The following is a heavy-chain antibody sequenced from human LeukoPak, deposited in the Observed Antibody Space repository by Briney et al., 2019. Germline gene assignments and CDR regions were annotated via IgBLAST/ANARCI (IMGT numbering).Heavy chain of an antibody. D-gene: IGHD6-19*01. CDR1: GFTFSSYA. Sequence: PGGSLRLSCAASGFTFSSYAMSWVRQAPGKGREWVSAISGSGGSTYYADSVKGRFTISRDNSKNTLYAQMNSLRAEDTAVYYCAKGMSQWLVPGDPVDYWGQGTLVTVSS. J-gene: IGHJ4*02. CDR2: ISGSGGST. V-gene: IGHV3-23*01. CDR3: AKGMSQWLVPGDPVDY.